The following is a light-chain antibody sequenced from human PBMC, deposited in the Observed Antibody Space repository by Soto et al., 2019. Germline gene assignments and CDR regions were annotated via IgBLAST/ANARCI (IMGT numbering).Light chain of an antibody. CDR3: QQYNNWPLS. CDR2: DAS. Sequence: EIVRTQALSALSVSPGEGATLSCRASQSITGNLTWYQQKPGQAPRLLIYDASTRATGIPARFSGSGSGTEFTLTISSLQSEDFAVYYCQQYNNWPLSSGGGTKVDIK. CDR1: QSITGN. V-gene: IGKV3-15*01. J-gene: IGKJ4*01.